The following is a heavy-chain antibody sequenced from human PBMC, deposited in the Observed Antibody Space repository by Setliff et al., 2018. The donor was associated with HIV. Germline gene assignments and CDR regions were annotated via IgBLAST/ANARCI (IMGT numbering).Heavy chain of an antibody. J-gene: IGHJ4*02. D-gene: IGHD3-10*01. CDR1: GGSFSGYY. CDR2: VYHSGGT. V-gene: IGHV4-34*01. Sequence: PSETLSLTCAVYGGSFSGYYWSWIRQPPGKGLEWIGYVYHSGGTNYNPSLKSRVTISVDTSKNQFSLKLSSVTAADTAVYYCARGRWGYYGSGEYYFDYWGQGTLVTVSS. CDR3: ARGRWGYYGSGEYYFDY.